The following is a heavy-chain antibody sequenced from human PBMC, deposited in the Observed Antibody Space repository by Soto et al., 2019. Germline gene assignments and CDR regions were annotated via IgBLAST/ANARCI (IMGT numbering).Heavy chain of an antibody. CDR2: IKQDGREK. CDR3: AGDGVRNGAYNGWLDP. V-gene: IGHV3-7*03. Sequence: GGSLRLSCAASGFSFSSYWMTWVRQAPGKGLEWVANIKQDGREKYYVASVKGRFTISRDNDKNLLYLQMDSLTPDDTAVYYCAGDGVRNGAYNGWLDPWGQGTLVTVSS. D-gene: IGHD3-16*01. J-gene: IGHJ5*02. CDR1: GFSFSSYW.